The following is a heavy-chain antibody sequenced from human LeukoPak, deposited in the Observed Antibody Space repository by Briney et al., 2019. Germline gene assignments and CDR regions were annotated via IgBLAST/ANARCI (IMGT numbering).Heavy chain of an antibody. Sequence: ASVTVSCKASRYTFNTYYMHWVRQAPGQGLEWMGVSNPTGGRTTYAQEFQGRISMTRDTSTSTVYMELSSLKSGDTAMYYCTRELGGSYNDFWGQGTLVTVSS. CDR1: RYTFNTYY. CDR3: TRELGGSYNDF. CDR2: SNPTGGRT. D-gene: IGHD1-26*01. J-gene: IGHJ4*02. V-gene: IGHV1-46*02.